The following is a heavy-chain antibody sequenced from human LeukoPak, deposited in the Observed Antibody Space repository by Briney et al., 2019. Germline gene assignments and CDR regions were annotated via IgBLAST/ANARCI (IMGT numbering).Heavy chain of an antibody. Sequence: GGSLRLSCAASGFTFSSYGMHWVRQAPGKGLEWVAVIWYDGSNKYYADSVKGRFTISRDNSKNTLYLQMNSLRAEDTAVYYCARDPTDTAMVYYFDYWGQGTLVTVSS. J-gene: IGHJ4*02. D-gene: IGHD5-18*01. CDR2: IWYDGSNK. V-gene: IGHV3-33*01. CDR1: GFTFSSYG. CDR3: ARDPTDTAMVYYFDY.